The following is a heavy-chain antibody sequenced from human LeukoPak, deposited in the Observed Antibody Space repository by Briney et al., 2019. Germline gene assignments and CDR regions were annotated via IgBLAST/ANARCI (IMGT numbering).Heavy chain of an antibody. D-gene: IGHD5-12*01. CDR2: FSGGGDHT. CDR1: GFTFSGYA. V-gene: IGHV3-23*01. J-gene: IGHJ4*02. CDR3: AKDSGYDFCVDYFDY. Sequence: PGGSLRLSCAASGFTFSGYAMSWVRQAPGKGLEWVSTFSGGGDHTYYADSVKGRFTISRDKSKNTLHLQMNSLRVEDTAVYYCAKDSGYDFCVDYFDYWGQGTLVTVSS.